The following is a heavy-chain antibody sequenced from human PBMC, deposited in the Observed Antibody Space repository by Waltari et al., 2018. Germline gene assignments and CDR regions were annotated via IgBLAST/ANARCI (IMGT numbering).Heavy chain of an antibody. CDR3: ARLGILGGSGDNWFDP. V-gene: IGHV4-59*01. CDR1: GGSISSYY. D-gene: IGHD3-10*01. CDR2: IYYSGST. J-gene: IGHJ5*02. Sequence: QVQLQESGPGLVKPSETLSLTCTVSGGSISSYYWSWIRQPPGKGLEWIGYIYYSGSTNYNPSLKSRVTISVDTSKNQFSLKLSSVTAADTAVYYCARLGILGGSGDNWFDPWGQGTLVTVSS.